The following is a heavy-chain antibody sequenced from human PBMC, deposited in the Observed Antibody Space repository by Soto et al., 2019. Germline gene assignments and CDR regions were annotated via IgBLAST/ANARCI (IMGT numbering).Heavy chain of an antibody. CDR1: GYTFTSYG. D-gene: IGHD2-15*01. CDR3: TKYRRKDAEGYSFDY. Sequence: ASVKVSCKASGYTFTSYGISWVRQAPGQGLEWMGWISAYNGNTNYAQKLQGRVTMTTDTSTSTAYMELRSLRSDDTAVYFCTKYRRKDAEGYSFDYWGQGALVTVSS. CDR2: ISAYNGNT. J-gene: IGHJ4*02. V-gene: IGHV1-18*01.